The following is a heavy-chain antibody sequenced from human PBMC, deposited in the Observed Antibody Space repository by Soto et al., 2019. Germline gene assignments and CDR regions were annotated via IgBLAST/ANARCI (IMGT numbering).Heavy chain of an antibody. D-gene: IGHD6-19*01. V-gene: IGHV4-59*01. CDR3: ARGASIAVAATEDAFDI. Sequence: SETLCVTCTVAGGSIRSYYWSWIRQPPGKGLEWIGYIYYSGSTNYNPSPKSRVTISVDTSKNQFSLKLSSVTAADTAVYYCARGASIAVAATEDAFDIWGQGTMVTVSS. CDR2: IYYSGST. J-gene: IGHJ3*02. CDR1: GGSIRSYY.